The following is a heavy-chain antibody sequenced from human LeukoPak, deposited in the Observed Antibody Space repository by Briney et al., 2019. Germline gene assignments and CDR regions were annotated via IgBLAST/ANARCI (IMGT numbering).Heavy chain of an antibody. Sequence: SVKVSCTASGGTFSSYAISWVRQAPGQGLEWMGGIIPIFGTANYAQKFQGRVTITADESTSTAYMELSSLRSEDAAVYYCARVGDSSGFYFDYWGQGTLVTVSS. J-gene: IGHJ4*02. CDR3: ARVGDSSGFYFDY. CDR1: GGTFSSYA. CDR2: IIPIFGTA. V-gene: IGHV1-69*13. D-gene: IGHD3-22*01.